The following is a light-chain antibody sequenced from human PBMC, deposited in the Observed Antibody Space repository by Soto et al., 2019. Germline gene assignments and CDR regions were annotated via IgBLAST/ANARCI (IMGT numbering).Light chain of an antibody. Sequence: QSVLTQTPSVSGAPGQRVTISCTGSSSDIGAGYDVHWYQQHPGEAPKLLIYGVTKRPSGVPDRFSGSKSGYTASLTISGLQAEDEADYYCCSYAGSHTFVVFGGGTKFTVL. CDR3: CSYAGSHTFVV. CDR1: SSDIGAGYD. CDR2: GVT. J-gene: IGLJ2*01. V-gene: IGLV1-40*01.